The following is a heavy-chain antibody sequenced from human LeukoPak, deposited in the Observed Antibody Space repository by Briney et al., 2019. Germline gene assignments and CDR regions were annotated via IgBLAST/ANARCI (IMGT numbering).Heavy chain of an antibody. CDR2: IYHSGST. V-gene: IGHV4-59*01. CDR3: ARATAGTGYYFDY. J-gene: IGHJ4*02. CDR1: VGAISSYY. D-gene: IGHD6-13*01. Sequence: SETLSLTCTVSVGAISSYYWSWIRQPPGKGLEWIGDIYHSGSTNYNPSLKSRVTISVDRSKNQFSLKLSSVTAADTAVYYCARATAGTGYYFDYWGQGTLVTVSS.